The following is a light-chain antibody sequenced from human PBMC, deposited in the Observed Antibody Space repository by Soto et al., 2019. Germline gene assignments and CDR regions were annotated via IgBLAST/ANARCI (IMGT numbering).Light chain of an antibody. CDR2: GSS. CDR3: QSYDNGLSASV. V-gene: IGLV1-40*01. J-gene: IGLJ2*01. CDR1: SSNIGAGHV. Sequence: QSVLTQPPSVAGAPGQRDTISCTGSSSNIGAGHVVHWYQQFPGRAPNLLIYGSSNRPSGVPDRFSGFKSGTSASLAITGLQAEDEADYYCQSYDNGLSASVFGGGTKLTVL.